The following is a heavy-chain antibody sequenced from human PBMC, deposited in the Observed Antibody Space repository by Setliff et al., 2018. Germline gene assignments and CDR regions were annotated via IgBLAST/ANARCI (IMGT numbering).Heavy chain of an antibody. CDR1: GYTFTDFA. Sequence: ASVKVSCKTSGYTFTDFAMNWVRQAPGQGLEWMGWINTNTGSPTYAPGFTGRFVFSLDTSVNTAHLQMNSLRVEDTAIYYCARASTTRWYVVGHFDLWGRGTLVTVSS. V-gene: IGHV7-4-1*02. CDR3: ARASTTRWYVVGHFDL. D-gene: IGHD2-2*01. J-gene: IGHJ2*01. CDR2: INTNTGSP.